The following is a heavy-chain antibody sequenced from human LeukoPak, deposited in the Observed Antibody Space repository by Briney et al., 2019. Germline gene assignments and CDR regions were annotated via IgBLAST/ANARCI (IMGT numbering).Heavy chain of an antibody. V-gene: IGHV3-33*01. CDR3: ARDRSGSLAGGDY. CDR1: GFTFSSYG. D-gene: IGHD3-10*01. CDR2: IWYDRSNK. Sequence: GRSLRLSCAASGFTFSSYGMHWVRQAPGKGLEWVAVIWYDRSNKYYADSVKGRFTISRDNSKNTLYLQMNSLRAEDTAVYYCARDRSGSLAGGDYWGQGTLVTVSS. J-gene: IGHJ4*02.